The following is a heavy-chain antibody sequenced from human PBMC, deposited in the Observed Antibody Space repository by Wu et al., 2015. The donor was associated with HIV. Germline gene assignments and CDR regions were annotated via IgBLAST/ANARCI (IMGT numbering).Heavy chain of an antibody. CDR3: ARPILAMVRGVPSAFDI. J-gene: IGHJ3*02. V-gene: IGHV1-2*02. Sequence: QVQLVQSGAEVKKPGASVKVSCKASGYTFTGYYMHWVRQAPGQGLEWMGWINPNSGGTNYAQKFQGRVTMTRDTSISTAYMELSRLRSDDTAVYYCARPILAMVRGVPSAFDIWGQGTMVTVSS. CDR2: INPNSGGT. D-gene: IGHD3-10*01. CDR1: GYTFTGYY.